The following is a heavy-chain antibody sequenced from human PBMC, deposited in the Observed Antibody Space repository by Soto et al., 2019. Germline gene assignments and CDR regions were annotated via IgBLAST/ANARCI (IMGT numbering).Heavy chain of an antibody. CDR1: GFTFSSYW. V-gene: IGHV3-74*01. CDR3: ARDGGTSCHENRYCYYYYMDV. D-gene: IGHD2-2*01. CDR2: INSDGSST. Sequence: GGSLRLSCAASGFTFSSYWMHWVRQAPGKGLVWVSRINSDGSSTSYADSVKGRFTISRDNAKNTLYLQMNSLRAEDTAVYYCARDGGTSCHENRYCYYYYMDVWGKGTTVTVSS. J-gene: IGHJ6*03.